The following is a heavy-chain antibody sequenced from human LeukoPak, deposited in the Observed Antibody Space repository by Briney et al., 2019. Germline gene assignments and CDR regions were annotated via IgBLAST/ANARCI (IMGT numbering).Heavy chain of an antibody. Sequence: KPGGSLRLSCAASGFTFSNAWMSWVRQAPGKGLEWVGRIKSKTDGGTTDYAAPVKGRFTISRDDSKNTLYLQMNSLKTEDTAVYYCTTDHRIRDDYGRRFDPWGQGTLVTVSS. CDR2: IKSKTDGGTT. D-gene: IGHD4-17*01. J-gene: IGHJ5*02. CDR1: GFTFSNAW. CDR3: TTDHRIRDDYGRRFDP. V-gene: IGHV3-15*01.